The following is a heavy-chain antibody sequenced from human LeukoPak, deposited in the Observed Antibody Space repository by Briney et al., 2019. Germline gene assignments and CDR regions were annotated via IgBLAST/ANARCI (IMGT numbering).Heavy chain of an antibody. CDR3: ARGGSTIFGVVPEYSPFDI. CDR2: ISSSSSYI. V-gene: IGHV3-21*01. CDR1: GFTFSSYA. J-gene: IGHJ3*02. D-gene: IGHD3-3*01. Sequence: PGGSLRLSCAASGFTFSSYAVHWVRQAPGKGLEWVSSISSSSSYIYYADSVKGRFTISRDDAKNSLYLQMNSLRAEDTAVYYCARGGSTIFGVVPEYSPFDIWGQGTMVTVSS.